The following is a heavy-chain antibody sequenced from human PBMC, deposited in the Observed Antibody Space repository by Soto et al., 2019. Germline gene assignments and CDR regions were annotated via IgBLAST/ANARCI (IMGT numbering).Heavy chain of an antibody. J-gene: IGHJ4*02. CDR3: ARGDYYGSGXYWDFDY. Sequence: SETLSLTCAVYGGSFSGYYWSWIRQPPGKGLEWIGEINHSGSTNYNPSLKSRVTISVDTSKNQFSLKLSSVTAADTAVYYCARGDYYGSGXYWDFDYWGQGTLVTVSS. V-gene: IGHV4-34*01. CDR1: GGSFSGYY. CDR2: INHSGST. D-gene: IGHD3-10*01.